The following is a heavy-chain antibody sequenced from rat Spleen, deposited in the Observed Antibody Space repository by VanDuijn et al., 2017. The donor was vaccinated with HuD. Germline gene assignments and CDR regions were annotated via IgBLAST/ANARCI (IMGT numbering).Heavy chain of an antibody. Sequence: EVQLVESNGGLVQPGRSLKLSCAVSGFTFSNYGMAWVRQTPTKGLEWVATISYGDSSGHSGTYYRDSVRGRFTISRDNAKSTLSLQMDSLRSEDTATYYCARRHYGYTDYFDYWGQGVMVTVSS. CDR2: ISYGDSSGHSGT. CDR1: GFTFSNYG. V-gene: IGHV5-29*01. CDR3: ARRHYGYTDYFDY. D-gene: IGHD1-9*01. J-gene: IGHJ2*01.